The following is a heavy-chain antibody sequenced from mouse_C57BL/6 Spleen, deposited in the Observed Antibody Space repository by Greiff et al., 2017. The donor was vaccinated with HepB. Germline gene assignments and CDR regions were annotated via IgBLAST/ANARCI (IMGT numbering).Heavy chain of an antibody. V-gene: IGHV1-19*01. Sequence: EVQLQQSGPVLVKPGASVKMSCKASGYTFTDYYMNWVKQSHGKSLEWIGVINPYNGGTSYNQKFKGKATLTVDKSSSTAYMELNSLTSEDSAVYYCARDYDYDGVFAYWGQGTLVTVSA. CDR3: ARDYDYDGVFAY. CDR1: GYTFTDYY. CDR2: INPYNGGT. J-gene: IGHJ3*01. D-gene: IGHD2-4*01.